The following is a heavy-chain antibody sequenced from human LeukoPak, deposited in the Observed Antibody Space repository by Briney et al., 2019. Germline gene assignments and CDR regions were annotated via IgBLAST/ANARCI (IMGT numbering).Heavy chain of an antibody. J-gene: IGHJ4*02. CDR1: GFTFNTYA. V-gene: IGHV3-23*01. Sequence: GGSLRLSCAASGFTFNTYAMTWVRQAPGKGLEGVSSISGSAASTYYADSVKGRFTISRDSSKNTLYLQMNSLSADDTAIYYCARSVRIAANVWGQGTLVTVSS. D-gene: IGHD6-13*01. CDR3: ARSVRIAANV. CDR2: ISGSAAST.